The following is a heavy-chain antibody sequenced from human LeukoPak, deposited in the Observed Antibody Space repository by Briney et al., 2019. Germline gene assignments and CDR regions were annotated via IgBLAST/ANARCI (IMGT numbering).Heavy chain of an antibody. CDR3: ARGGEGVNPYYYYGMDV. D-gene: IGHD3-10*01. J-gene: IGHJ6*02. CDR2: MNPNSGNT. Sequence: ASVKVSCKASGYTFTSYDINWVRQATGQGLEWMGWMNPNSGNTGYAQKFQGRVTMTRNTSISTAYMELSSLRSEDTAVYYCARGGEGVNPYYYYGMDVWGQGTTVTVSS. CDR1: GYTFTSYD. V-gene: IGHV1-8*01.